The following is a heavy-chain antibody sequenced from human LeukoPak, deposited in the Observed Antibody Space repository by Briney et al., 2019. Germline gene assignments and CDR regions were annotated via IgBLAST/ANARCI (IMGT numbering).Heavy chain of an antibody. CDR1: GFTFSTLD. D-gene: IGHD3-22*01. CDR3: GMRGLTFD. CDR2: IDRSGSYI. V-gene: IGHV3-21*01. Sequence: GGSLRLSCAASGFTFSTLDFNWVRQAPGRGLEWVSSIDRSGSYIYYADSVKGRFTISRDNAKNSLYLQMDSLRAEDTAVYYCGMRGLTFDWGQGTLVTVSS. J-gene: IGHJ4*02.